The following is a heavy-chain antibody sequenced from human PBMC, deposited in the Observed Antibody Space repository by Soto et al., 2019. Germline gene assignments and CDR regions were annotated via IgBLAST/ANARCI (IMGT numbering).Heavy chain of an antibody. CDR1: GGSISSSSYY. D-gene: IGHD1-26*01. CDR3: ASLANSGSYYYYYGMDV. V-gene: IGHV4-39*01. J-gene: IGHJ6*02. CDR2: IYYSGST. Sequence: LSLTCTVSGGSISSSSYYWGWIRQPPGKGLEWIGSIYYSGSTYYNPSLKSRVTISVDTSKNQFSLKLSSVTAADTAVYYCASLANSGSYYYYYGMDVWGQGTTVTVSS.